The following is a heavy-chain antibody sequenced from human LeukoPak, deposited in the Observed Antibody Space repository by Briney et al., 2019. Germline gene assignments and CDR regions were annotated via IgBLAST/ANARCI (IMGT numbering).Heavy chain of an antibody. V-gene: IGHV1-2*02. Sequence: ASVKVSCKASGYTFTGYYMHWVRQAPGQGLEWMGWINPNSGGTNYAQKFQGRVTMTRDTSISTAYMELSRLRSDDTAVYYCARGRGILYIRPSDAFDIWGQGTMVTVSS. J-gene: IGHJ3*02. CDR3: ARGRGILYIRPSDAFDI. CDR2: INPNSGGT. D-gene: IGHD5-18*01. CDR1: GYTFTGYY.